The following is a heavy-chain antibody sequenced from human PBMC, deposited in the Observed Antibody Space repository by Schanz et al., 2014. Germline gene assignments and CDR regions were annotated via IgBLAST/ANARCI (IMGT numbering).Heavy chain of an antibody. CDR2: MWNDGIKT. CDR3: ARDPNPSAWLPYFDT. V-gene: IGHV3-30*04. D-gene: IGHD6-19*01. J-gene: IGHJ4*02. Sequence: QVYLVESGGGVVQPGRSLTLSCAVSTSLFSRSVIHWVRQAPGKGLEWVAVMWNDGIKTHYADSGKGRFTISRDNSKNPVLLQMNSPRTDHTAMYYCARDPNPSAWLPYFDTGRQGTLVTVSS. CDR1: TSLFSRSV.